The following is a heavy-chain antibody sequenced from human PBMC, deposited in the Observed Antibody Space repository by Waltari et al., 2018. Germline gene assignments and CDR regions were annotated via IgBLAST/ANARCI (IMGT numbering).Heavy chain of an antibody. J-gene: IGHJ6*03. CDR2: IYSGGMNT. Sequence: EVQLLESGGGLVQPGGSLRLSCAASGFTFSSYAMSWVRQAPGKGLEWVSVIYSGGMNTYYADSVTGRFTISRDDSRITLYLQMNSLRAEDTAVYYWARGVSYMDVWGKGTTVTVSS. CDR3: ARGVSYMDV. V-gene: IGHV3-23*03. CDR1: GFTFSSYA.